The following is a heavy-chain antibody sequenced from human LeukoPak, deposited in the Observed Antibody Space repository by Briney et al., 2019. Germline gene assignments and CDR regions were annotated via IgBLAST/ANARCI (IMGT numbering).Heavy chain of an antibody. J-gene: IGHJ4*02. V-gene: IGHV4-38-2*02. CDR1: GYSISSGYC. CDR2: IYHSGSL. D-gene: IGHD4-11*01. CDR3: ARPTSSNYAGFFFDF. Sequence: SETLSLTCSVSGYSISSGYCWAWIRLTPGKGLEWIGSIYHSGSLYYNPSLRSRVTISVDTSKNQFSLKVNSMTAADTAVYYCARPTSSNYAGFFFDFWSQGTLVTVSS.